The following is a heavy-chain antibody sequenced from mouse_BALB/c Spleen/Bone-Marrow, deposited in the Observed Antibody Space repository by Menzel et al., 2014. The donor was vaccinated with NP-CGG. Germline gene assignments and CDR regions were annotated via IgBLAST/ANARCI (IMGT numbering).Heavy chain of an antibody. CDR3: TRRGYYAMDY. V-gene: IGHV1S127*01. CDR2: IDPSDSYT. CDR1: GYTFTSYW. J-gene: IGHJ4*01. Sequence: QVQLKESGAELVKPGASVKMSCKASGYTFTSYWMHRVKQRPGQGLEWIGVIDPSDSYTSYNQKFKGKATLTVDTSSSTAYMQLSSLTSEDSAVYYCTRRGYYAMDYWGQGTSVTVSS.